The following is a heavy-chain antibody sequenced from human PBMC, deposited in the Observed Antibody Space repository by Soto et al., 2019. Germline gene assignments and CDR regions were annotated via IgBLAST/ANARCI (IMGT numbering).Heavy chain of an antibody. Sequence: QVQLVQSGAEVKKPGSSVKVSCKASGGTFSSYAISWVRQAPGQGLEWMGGIIPIFGTANYAQKFQGRVTITADESTSTAYMELSSLRSEDTAVYYCARVIPPTGGPTHTNDAFDIWGQGTMVTVSS. CDR2: IIPIFGTA. CDR3: ARVIPPTGGPTHTNDAFDI. D-gene: IGHD1-26*01. V-gene: IGHV1-69*01. CDR1: GGTFSSYA. J-gene: IGHJ3*02.